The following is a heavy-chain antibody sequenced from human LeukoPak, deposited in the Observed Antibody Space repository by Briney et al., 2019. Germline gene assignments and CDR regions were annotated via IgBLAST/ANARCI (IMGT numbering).Heavy chain of an antibody. CDR2: ISGSGGGT. CDR1: GFTFSSYA. CDR3: AREETGGGCRYLDL. D-gene: IGHD2-15*01. J-gene: IGHJ2*01. Sequence: GGSLRLSCAASGFTFSSYAMSWVRQAPEKGLEWVSTISGSGGGTYYADSVKGRFTISRDDSKNTLYLHMNNLGAEDTAVYYCAREETGGGCRYLDLWGRGTLVTVSS. V-gene: IGHV3-23*01.